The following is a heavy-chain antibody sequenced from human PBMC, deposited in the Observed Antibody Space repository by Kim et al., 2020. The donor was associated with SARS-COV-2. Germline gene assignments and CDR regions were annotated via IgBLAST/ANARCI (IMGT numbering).Heavy chain of an antibody. CDR2: IYSGGST. CDR3: AREYGNWS. Sequence: GGSLRLSCAASGFTVSSNYMSWVRQAPGKGLEWVSLIYSGGSTYYADSLKGRFTISRHNSKNKPYLQRNSRRGEDTAVVYFAREYGNWSWGQGTLVTVSS. J-gene: IGHJ4*02. V-gene: IGHV3-53*04. CDR1: GFTVSSNY. D-gene: IGHD1-20*01.